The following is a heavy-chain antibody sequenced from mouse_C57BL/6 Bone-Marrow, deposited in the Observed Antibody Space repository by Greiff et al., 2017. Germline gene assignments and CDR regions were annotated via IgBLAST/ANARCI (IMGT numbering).Heavy chain of an antibody. D-gene: IGHD1-1*01. CDR2: IWTRGGT. V-gene: IGHV2-9-1*01. CDR3: ATPYYYGSSWFAY. CDR1: GFSLTSYA. J-gene: IGHJ3*01. Sequence: QVQLKQSGPGLVAPSQSLSITCTVSGFSLTSYAISWVRQPPGKGLEWIGEIWTRGGTNYNSALNSRLSISKDNAKSQVFLKMNSLQTDDTVRYYCATPYYYGSSWFAYWRRGTRVTVSA.